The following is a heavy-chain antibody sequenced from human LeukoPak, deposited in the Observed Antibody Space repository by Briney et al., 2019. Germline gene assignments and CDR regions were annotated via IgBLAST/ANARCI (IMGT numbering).Heavy chain of an antibody. D-gene: IGHD3-9*01. V-gene: IGHV5-51*01. CDR1: GYSFTSYW. CDR3: ASSVGFDWLLSYRKNAFDI. CDR2: IYPGDSDT. Sequence: NSGESLKISCKGSGYSFTSYWIGWVRQMPGKGLEWMGIIYPGDSDTRYSPSFQGQVTVSADKSISTAYLQWSSLKASDTAMYYCASSVGFDWLLSYRKNAFDIWGQGTMVTVSS. J-gene: IGHJ3*02.